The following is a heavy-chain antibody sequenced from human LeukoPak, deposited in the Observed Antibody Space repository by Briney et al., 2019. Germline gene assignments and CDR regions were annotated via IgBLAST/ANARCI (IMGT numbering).Heavy chain of an antibody. CDR1: QFTFTTYA. CDR2: IGDSGVPT. V-gene: IGHV3-23*01. J-gene: IGHJ4*02. CDR3: AKVATWTYFDS. D-gene: IGHD3/OR15-3a*01. Sequence: GGSLRLSCAASQFTFTTYAMSWVRQAPGRGLEWVSSIGDSGVPTYYADSVKGRFTISRDNSQNTLYLQMDSLGADDTAVYYCAKVATWTYFDSWGQGTLVTVSS.